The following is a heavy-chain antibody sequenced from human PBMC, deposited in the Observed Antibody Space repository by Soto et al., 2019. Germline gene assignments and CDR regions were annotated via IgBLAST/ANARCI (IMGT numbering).Heavy chain of an antibody. CDR2: IASGGGGI. CDR3: AKYDSPDPTRTFDD. J-gene: IGHJ4*02. D-gene: IGHD1-1*01. V-gene: IGHV3-23*01. Sequence: XGALRLSCAASGFTFSKYSMSWVRQAPGKGLEWVSVIASGGGGIHYADSVKGRFTISRDTSKATVYLQMNSLRVDDTAVYYCAKYDSPDPTRTFDDWGRGSLVTVSS. CDR1: GFTFSKYS.